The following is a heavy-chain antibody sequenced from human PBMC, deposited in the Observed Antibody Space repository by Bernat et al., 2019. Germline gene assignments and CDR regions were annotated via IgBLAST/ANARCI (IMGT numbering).Heavy chain of an antibody. J-gene: IGHJ3*02. CDR1: GFSLSTSGVG. CDR2: IYWDDDK. V-gene: IGHV2-5*02. CDR3: AHSLVGATLADAFDI. D-gene: IGHD1-26*01. Sequence: QITLKESGPTLVKPTQTLTLTCTFSGFSLSTSGVGVGWIRQPPGKALEWLALIYWDDDKRYSPSLKRRLTITKDTSKNQVVITMTNMDTVDTAKYYCAHSLVGATLADAFDIWGQGTMVTDSS.